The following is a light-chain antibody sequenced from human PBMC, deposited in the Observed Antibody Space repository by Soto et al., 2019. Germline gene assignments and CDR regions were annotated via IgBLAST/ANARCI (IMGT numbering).Light chain of an antibody. CDR1: SSDVGDYNY. V-gene: IGLV2-14*01. CDR2: DVT. J-gene: IGLJ1*01. Sequence: QSVLTQPASVSGSPGQSITISCTGTSSDVGDYNYVSWYQQHPGKAPKLIIYDVTNRPSGVSDRFSGSKSGSTASLTISGLHAEDEADYYCSSYVSRSTLFVFGTGTKLTVL. CDR3: SSYVSRSTLFV.